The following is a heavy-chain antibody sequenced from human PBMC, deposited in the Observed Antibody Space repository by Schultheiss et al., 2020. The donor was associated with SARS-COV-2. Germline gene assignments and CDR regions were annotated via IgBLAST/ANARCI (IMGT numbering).Heavy chain of an antibody. CDR2: ISSSGGST. V-gene: IGHV3-NL1*01. Sequence: GESLKISCAASGFTFSSYAMHWVRQAPGKGLEWVSAISSSGGSTYYADSVKGRFTMSRDNSKNTLYLQMNSLRAEDTAVYYCARGVLGRWETDYWGQGTLVTVSS. D-gene: IGHD1-26*01. CDR3: ARGVLGRWETDY. CDR1: GFTFSSYA. J-gene: IGHJ4*02.